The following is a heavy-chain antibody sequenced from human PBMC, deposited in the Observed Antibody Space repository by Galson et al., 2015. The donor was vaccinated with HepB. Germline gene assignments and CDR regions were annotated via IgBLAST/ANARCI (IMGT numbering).Heavy chain of an antibody. J-gene: IGHJ6*03. V-gene: IGHV3-21*01. CDR2: ISSSSSYI. CDR3: ASAVAASHYYYYMDV. D-gene: IGHD6-19*01. CDR1: GFTFSSYS. Sequence: SLRLSCAASGFTFSSYSMNWVRQAPGKGLEWVSSISSSSSYIYYADSVKGRFTISRDNAKNSLYLQMNSLRAEDTAVYYCASAVAASHYYYYMDVWGKGTTVTVSS.